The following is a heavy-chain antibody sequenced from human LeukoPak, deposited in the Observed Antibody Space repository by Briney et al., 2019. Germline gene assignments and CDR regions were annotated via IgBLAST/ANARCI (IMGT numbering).Heavy chain of an antibody. D-gene: IGHD2-15*01. CDR2: IGPYNGYT. J-gene: IGHJ4*02. CDR1: GYIFTNYG. CDR3: VREKYCSGDTCYSGSIDS. Sequence: GASVKVSCKASGYIFTNYGISWVRQAPGQGLEWMDWIGPYNGYTNYAQKLQGRVTLTTDTSTSTAYMDLRSLRSDDTAVYYCVREKYCSGDTCYSGSIDSWGQGTLVTVSS. V-gene: IGHV1-18*01.